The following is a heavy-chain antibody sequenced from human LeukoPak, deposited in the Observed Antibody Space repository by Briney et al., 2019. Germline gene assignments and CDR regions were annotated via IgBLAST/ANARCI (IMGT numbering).Heavy chain of an antibody. V-gene: IGHV3-48*01. D-gene: IGHD6-13*01. CDR3: ASGDSSSYYFYFDY. CDR2: ISSSSSTI. Sequence: PGGSLRLSCAASGFTFSSYSMNWVRQAPGKGLEWVSYISSSSSTIYYADSVKGRFTISRDNAKNSLYLQMNSLRAEDTAVYYCASGDSSSYYFYFDYWGQGTLVTVSS. CDR1: GFTFSSYS. J-gene: IGHJ4*02.